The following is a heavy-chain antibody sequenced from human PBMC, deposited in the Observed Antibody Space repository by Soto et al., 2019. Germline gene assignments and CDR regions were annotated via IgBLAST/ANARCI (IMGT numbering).Heavy chain of an antibody. J-gene: IGHJ4*02. Sequence: GASVKVSCKGAGGTFSSYCISWVRQAPGQGLEWMGGIIPMFGTATHTQNFQGRLTITADESTSTAYMELSSLRSEDTAVYFCARSVGVTTLSYLDYWGQGTLVTVSS. V-gene: IGHV1-69*13. CDR2: IIPMFGTA. CDR3: ARSVGVTTLSYLDY. CDR1: GGTFSSYC. D-gene: IGHD1-26*01.